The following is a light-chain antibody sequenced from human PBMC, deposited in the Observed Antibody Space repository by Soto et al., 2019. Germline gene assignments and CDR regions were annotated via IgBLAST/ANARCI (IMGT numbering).Light chain of an antibody. CDR1: QIISSY. J-gene: IGKJ1*01. V-gene: IGKV1-39*01. CDR3: QQSYSTPWT. CDR2: AAS. Sequence: DIQMTQSPSSLSASVGDRVTITCRASQIISSYLNWYQQKPGKAPKLLIYAASSLQSGVPSRFSGSASGTDFTLTISSLQPEDFATYYCQQSYSTPWTFGQGTKVDIK.